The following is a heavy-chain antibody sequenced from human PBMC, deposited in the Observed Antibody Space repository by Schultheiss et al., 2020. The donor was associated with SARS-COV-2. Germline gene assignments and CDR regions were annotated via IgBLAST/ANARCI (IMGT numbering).Heavy chain of an antibody. D-gene: IGHD2-8*01. CDR2: ISYDGSNK. V-gene: IGHV3-30*03. CDR1: GFTFSSYG. Sequence: GGSLRLSCAASGFTFSSYGMHWVRQAPGKGLEWVAVISYDGSNKYYADSVKGRFTISRDNSKNTLYLQMNSLRAEDTAVYYCARSFEYADAFDIWGQGTMVTVSS. J-gene: IGHJ3*02. CDR3: ARSFEYADAFDI.